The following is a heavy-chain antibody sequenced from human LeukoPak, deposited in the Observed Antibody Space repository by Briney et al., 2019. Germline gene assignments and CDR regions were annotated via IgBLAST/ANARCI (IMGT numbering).Heavy chain of an antibody. Sequence: ASVKVSCKASGYTFTGYYLHWVREAPGQGLEWMGWLNPKTGDTRSAQKFQGRVTMTRDTSISTFNMELSRLTSDDTAVYYCASATAENDHWGQGTLVTVSS. J-gene: IGHJ4*02. V-gene: IGHV1-2*02. D-gene: IGHD1-14*01. CDR3: ASATAENDH. CDR1: GYTFTGYY. CDR2: LNPKTGDT.